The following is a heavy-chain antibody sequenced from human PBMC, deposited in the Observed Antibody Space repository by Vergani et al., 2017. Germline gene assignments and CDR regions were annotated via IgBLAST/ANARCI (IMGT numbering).Heavy chain of an antibody. CDR1: GNSIRSASY. CDR2: IHRSGST. J-gene: IGHJ5*02. Sequence: QVQLQESGPGLVKPSETLSLTCTVSGNSIRSASYWGWIRQSPGKGLEWIGTIHRSGSTYYNPSLKSLVTMSVDTSKNQLSLKLSSVTAADTAVYYCTRHWAVVAANNWFDPWGQGTLVTVSS. CDR3: TRHWAVVAANNWFDP. V-gene: IGHV4-38-2*02. D-gene: IGHD2-15*01.